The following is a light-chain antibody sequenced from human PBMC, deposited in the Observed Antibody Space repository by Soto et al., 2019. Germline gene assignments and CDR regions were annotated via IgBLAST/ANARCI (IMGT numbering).Light chain of an antibody. CDR2: GAS. CDR1: QSVSSSY. Sequence: EIVLTHSPGTLSLSPGERATLSFSASQSVSSSYLAWYQQKPAQAPRLLIYGASSRATGIPDRFSGSGSGTDFTLTISRLEPEDLAVYYCQQYGTSHRTFGQGTKVDIK. CDR3: QQYGTSHRT. V-gene: IGKV3-20*01. J-gene: IGKJ1*01.